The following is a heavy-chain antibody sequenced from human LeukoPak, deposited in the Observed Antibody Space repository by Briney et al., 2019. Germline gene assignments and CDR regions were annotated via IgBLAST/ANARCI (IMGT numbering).Heavy chain of an antibody. J-gene: IGHJ6*02. CDR3: ARGIAARPFDYYYYYGMDV. V-gene: IGHV4-59*01. D-gene: IGHD6-6*01. CDR1: GGSFSGYY. Sequence: SETLSLTCAVYGGSFSGYYWSWIRQPPGKGLEWIGYIYYSGSTNYNPSLKSRVTISVDTSKNQFSLKLSSVTAADTAVYYCARGIAARPFDYYYYYGMDVWGQGTTVTVSS. CDR2: IYYSGST.